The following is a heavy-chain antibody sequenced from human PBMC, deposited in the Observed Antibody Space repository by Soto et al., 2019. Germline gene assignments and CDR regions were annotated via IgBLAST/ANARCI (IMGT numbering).Heavy chain of an antibody. CDR3: ARLNTGWYFDL. Sequence: PGGSLRLSCAASGFTFSNFGMHWVRQAPGKGLEWVAAIWYDGSNEYYPDSVKGRFTISRDNSKNTLYLQMNSLRAEDTAVYYCARLNTGWYFDLWGRGTLVTVSS. CDR1: GFTFSNFG. CDR2: IWYDGSNE. J-gene: IGHJ2*01. V-gene: IGHV3-33*01. D-gene: IGHD4-17*01.